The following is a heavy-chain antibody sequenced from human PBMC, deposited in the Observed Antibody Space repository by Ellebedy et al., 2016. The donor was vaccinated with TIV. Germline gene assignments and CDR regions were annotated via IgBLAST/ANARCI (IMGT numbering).Heavy chain of an antibody. D-gene: IGHD5-12*01. Sequence: PGGSLRLSCAASGFTFSSYSMDWVRQAPGKGPEWVAMIRSDSSNEYYADSVRGRFTISRDNSKNTLYLRMNSLRHEDTALYYCISDIVGDGFDNWGQGTMVTVSS. V-gene: IGHV3-30*02. CDR3: ISDIVGDGFDN. CDR1: GFTFSSYS. J-gene: IGHJ3*02. CDR2: IRSDSSNE.